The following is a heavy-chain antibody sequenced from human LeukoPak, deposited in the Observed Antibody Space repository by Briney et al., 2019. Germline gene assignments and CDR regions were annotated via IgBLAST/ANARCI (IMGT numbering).Heavy chain of an antibody. CDR3: ARESEGTHHGSTAAFHY. D-gene: IGHD2-2*01. J-gene: IGHJ4*02. V-gene: IGHV4-59*01. Sequence: SETLSLTCTVSGGSISTDYWSWIRQPPGKGPEWLAYGHQSGSTNYNPSFKSRVTISVDASRNQFSLKLSSVTVADTAIYYCARESEGTHHGSTAAFHYWGQGILVTASS. CDR1: GGSISTDY. CDR2: GHQSGST.